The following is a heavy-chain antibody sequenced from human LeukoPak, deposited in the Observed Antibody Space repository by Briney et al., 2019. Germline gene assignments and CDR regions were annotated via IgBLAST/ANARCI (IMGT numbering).Heavy chain of an antibody. CDR1: GFTVSSNY. Sequence: PGGSLRLSCAASGFTVSSNYMSWVRQAPGKGLEWVSVIYSGGSTYYADSVKGRFTISRDNSKNTLYLQMSSLRAEDTAVYYCAREDYYDSSGFGGGYWGQGTLVTVSS. J-gene: IGHJ4*02. V-gene: IGHV3-53*01. CDR3: AREDYYDSSGFGGGY. CDR2: IYSGGST. D-gene: IGHD3-22*01.